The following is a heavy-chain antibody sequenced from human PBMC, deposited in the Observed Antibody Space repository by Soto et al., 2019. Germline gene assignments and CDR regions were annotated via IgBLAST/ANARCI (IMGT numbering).Heavy chain of an antibody. V-gene: IGHV3-30*18. CDR2: ISYDGSNK. D-gene: IGHD4-17*01. J-gene: IGHJ4*02. CDR3: AKEGTYGDYAEYYFDY. CDR1: GFTFSSYG. Sequence: GGSLRLSCAASGFTFSSYGMHWVRQAPGKGLEWVAVISYDGSNKYYADSVKGRFTISRDNSKNTLYLQMNSLRAEDTAVYYCAKEGTYGDYAEYYFDYWGQGTLVTVSS.